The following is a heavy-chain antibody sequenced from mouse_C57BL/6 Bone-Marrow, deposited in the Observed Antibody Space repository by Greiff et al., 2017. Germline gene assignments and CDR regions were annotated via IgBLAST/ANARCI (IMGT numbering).Heavy chain of an antibody. CDR3: ARTGVNQDRCFDV. Sequence: QVQLQQSGAELARPGASVKLSCKASGYTFTSYGISWVKQRTGQGLEWIGKIYPRSGNTYYNEKFKGKATLTADKSSSTAYMELRSLTSEDSAVYFCARTGVNQDRCFDVWGTGTTVTVSS. CDR2: IYPRSGNT. V-gene: IGHV1-81*01. CDR1: GYTFTSYG. D-gene: IGHD1-1*02. J-gene: IGHJ1*03.